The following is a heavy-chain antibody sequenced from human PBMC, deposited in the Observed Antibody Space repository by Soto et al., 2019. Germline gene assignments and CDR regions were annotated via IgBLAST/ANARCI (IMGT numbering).Heavy chain of an antibody. D-gene: IGHD2-15*01. V-gene: IGHV3-23*01. CDR2: ISGSGRST. J-gene: IGHJ6*02. Sequence: EVQLLESGGGLVQPGGSLRLSCAASGFTFSSYAMSWVRQAPGKGLEWVSHISGSGRSTFYADSVEGRFTISRDNSKDTLYLQMNSLRAEDTAVYFCAKKLAAGYYYYYGMDVWGQGTTVNVSS. CDR1: GFTFSSYA. CDR3: AKKLAAGYYYYYGMDV.